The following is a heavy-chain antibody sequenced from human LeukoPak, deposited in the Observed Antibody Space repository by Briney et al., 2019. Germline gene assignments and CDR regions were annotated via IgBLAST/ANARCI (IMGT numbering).Heavy chain of an antibody. Sequence: ASVKVSCKASGYTFTNYGLSWVRQAPGQGLEWMGWINPNSGGTNYAQKFQGRVTMTRDTSISTAYMELSRLRSDDTAVYYCARLLPVDTAMVNDYWGQGTLVTVSS. CDR3: ARLLPVDTAMVNDY. CDR1: GYTFTNYG. D-gene: IGHD5-18*01. J-gene: IGHJ4*02. CDR2: INPNSGGT. V-gene: IGHV1-2*02.